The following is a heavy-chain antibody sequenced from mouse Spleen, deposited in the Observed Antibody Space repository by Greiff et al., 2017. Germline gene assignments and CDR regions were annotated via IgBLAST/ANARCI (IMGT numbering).Heavy chain of an antibody. Sequence: VQLQQSGTVLARPGASVKMSCKASGYTFTSYWMHWVKQRPGQGLEWIGAIYPGNSDISYNQKFKGKAKLTAVTSTSTAYMELSSLTNEDSAVYYCTRRENWDYFDYWGQGTTLTVSS. J-gene: IGHJ2*01. CDR3: TRRENWDYFDY. D-gene: IGHD4-1*01. V-gene: IGHV1-5*01. CDR1: GYTFTSYW. CDR2: IYPGNSDI.